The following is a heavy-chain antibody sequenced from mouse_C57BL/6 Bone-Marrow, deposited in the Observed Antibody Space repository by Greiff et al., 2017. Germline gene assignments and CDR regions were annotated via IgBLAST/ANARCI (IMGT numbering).Heavy chain of an antibody. CDR3: ARGGTAQATFDY. Sequence: QVQLQQPGAELVRPGSSVKLSCKASGYTFTSYWMDWVKQRHGQGLEWIGNLYPSDSETHYNQKFKDKATLTVAKSSSTAYMQLSSLTSEDSAVYYCARGGTAQATFDYWGQGTTLTVSS. V-gene: IGHV1-61*01. J-gene: IGHJ2*01. D-gene: IGHD3-2*02. CDR2: LYPSDSET. CDR1: GYTFTSYW.